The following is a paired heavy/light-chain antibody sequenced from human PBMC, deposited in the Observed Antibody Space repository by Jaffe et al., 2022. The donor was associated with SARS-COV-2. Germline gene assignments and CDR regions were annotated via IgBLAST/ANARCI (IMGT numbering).Light chain of an antibody. CDR1: QSVSSSY. Sequence: EIVLTQSPGTLSLSPGERATLSCRASQSVSSSYLAWYQQKPGQAPRFLIYAASTRATGIPDRFSGGGSGTDFTLTISRLESEDFAVYYCQQYGSSPPTFGQGTKVEI. CDR2: AAS. V-gene: IGKV3-20*01. J-gene: IGKJ1*01. CDR3: QQYGSSPPT.
Heavy chain of an antibody. J-gene: IGHJ4*02. CDR3: ARGPGWTIAARPMDQ. CDR1: GGSFSGYY. CDR2: IHHSGRST. V-gene: IGHV4-34*01. D-gene: IGHD6-6*01. Sequence: QVQLQQWGAGLLKPSETLSLTCAVYGGSFSGYYWNWIRQPPGKGLEWIGEIHHSGRSTNYNPSLKSRVTISVDSSKNQFSLKLGSVTAADTAVYYCARGPGWTIAARPMDQWGQGTLVTVSS.